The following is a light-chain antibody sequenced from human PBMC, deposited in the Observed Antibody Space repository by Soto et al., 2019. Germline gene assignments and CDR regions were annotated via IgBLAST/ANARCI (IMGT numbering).Light chain of an antibody. Sequence: EIVMTQSPATLSVSPGERATLSCRASRNINRKLAWYQQKPGQAPRLLISGASIRATGIPTRFSGSGTGIECTLTISSLQSEDFAVYYCQQYYDYPPLNFGGGTKVEIK. CDR1: RNINRK. CDR2: GAS. J-gene: IGKJ4*01. CDR3: QQYYDYPPLN. V-gene: IGKV3-15*01.